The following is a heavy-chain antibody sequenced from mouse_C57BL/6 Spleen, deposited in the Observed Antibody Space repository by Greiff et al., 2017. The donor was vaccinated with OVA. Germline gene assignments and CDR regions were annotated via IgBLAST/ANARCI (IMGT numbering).Heavy chain of an antibody. D-gene: IGHD2-5*01. V-gene: IGHV1-50*01. CDR2: IDPSDSYT. J-gene: IGHJ4*01. CDR1: GYTFTSYW. CDR3: ARWRDSNSYYAMDY. Sequence: QVQLKQPGAELVKPGASVKLSCKASGYTFTSYWMQWVNQRPGQGLAWIGEIDPSDSYTNYNQKFKGKATLTVDTSSSTAYMQLSSLTSEDSAVYYCARWRDSNSYYAMDYWGQGTSVTVSS.